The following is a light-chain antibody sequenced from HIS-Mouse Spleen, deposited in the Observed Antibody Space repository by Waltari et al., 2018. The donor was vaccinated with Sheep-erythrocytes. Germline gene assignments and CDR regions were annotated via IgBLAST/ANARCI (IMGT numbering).Light chain of an antibody. CDR1: SSDVGSYNL. CDR3: CSYAGSSTPWV. V-gene: IGLV2-23*01. Sequence: QSALTQPASVSGSPGQSIPISCTGTSSDVGSYNLFSWYQQHPGKAPKLMVYEGSKRPSWVSNRVSGSKSGNTASLTISGLQAEDEADYYCCSYAGSSTPWVFGGGTKLTVL. CDR2: EGS. J-gene: IGLJ3*02.